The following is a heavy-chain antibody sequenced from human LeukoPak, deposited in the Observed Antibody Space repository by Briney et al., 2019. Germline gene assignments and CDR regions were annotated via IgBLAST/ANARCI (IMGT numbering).Heavy chain of an antibody. D-gene: IGHD6-6*01. CDR3: ARDMGLSSSSY. CDR1: GFTFSSYW. Sequence: GGSLRLSCAASGFTFSSYWMHWVRQAPGKRLVWVSHINSDGSSTSYADSVKGRFTISRDNAKNTLYLQMNSLRAEDTAVYYCARDMGLSSSSYWGQGTLVTVSS. CDR2: INSDGSST. V-gene: IGHV3-74*01. J-gene: IGHJ4*02.